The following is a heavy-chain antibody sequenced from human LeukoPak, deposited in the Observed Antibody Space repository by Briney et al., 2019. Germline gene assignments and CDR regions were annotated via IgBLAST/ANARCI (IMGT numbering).Heavy chain of an antibody. CDR2: ISYDGSNK. CDR1: GFTFSSYG. J-gene: IGHJ3*02. D-gene: IGHD3-22*01. Sequence: GGSLRLSCAASGFTFSSYGMHWVRQAPGKGLEWVAVISYDGSNKYYADSVEGRFTISRDNSKNTLYLQMNSLRAEDTAVYYCARVTTYYYDSSGYYGPPDAFDIWGQGTMVTVSS. V-gene: IGHV3-30*03. CDR3: ARVTTYYYDSSGYYGPPDAFDI.